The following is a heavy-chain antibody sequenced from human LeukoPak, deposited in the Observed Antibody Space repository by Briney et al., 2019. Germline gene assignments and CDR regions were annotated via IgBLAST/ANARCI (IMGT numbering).Heavy chain of an antibody. CDR1: GFTFSNFA. D-gene: IGHD3-22*01. J-gene: IGHJ3*01. CDR3: AKEPQPWLDAFDV. Sequence: PGRSLRLSCAASGFTFSNFAMHWVRQAPGKGLEWVEIVWYDGTKEYYVDSVDGRFTISRDNSKNKLYLQMNGLRAEDTAVCYCAKEPQPWLDAFDVRGQGTMVTVSS. V-gene: IGHV3-33*06. CDR2: VWYDGTKE.